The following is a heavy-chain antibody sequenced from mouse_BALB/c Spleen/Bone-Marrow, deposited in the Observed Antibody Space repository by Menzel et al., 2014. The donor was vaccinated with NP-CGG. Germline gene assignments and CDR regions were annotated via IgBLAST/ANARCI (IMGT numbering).Heavy chain of an antibody. V-gene: IGHV5-6-5*01. Sequence: DVKLVESGGGLVKPGGSLKLSCAASGFTFXSYAMSWVRQTPEKKLEWVASISSGGSTYYPDSVKGRFTISRDNARNILYLQMSSLRSEDTAMYYCASYYDYTWFAYWGQGTLVTVSA. CDR1: GFTFXSYA. D-gene: IGHD2-4*01. CDR2: ISSGGST. CDR3: ASYYDYTWFAY. J-gene: IGHJ3*01.